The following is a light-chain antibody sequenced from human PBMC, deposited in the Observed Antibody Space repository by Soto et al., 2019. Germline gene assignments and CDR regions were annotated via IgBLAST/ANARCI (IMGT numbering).Light chain of an antibody. CDR2: WAS. CDR1: QSLLYSSNNKNY. Sequence: DIVLTQSPDSLAVSLGERATINCKSSQSLLYSSNNKNYLAWYQHKVGQPPKLLIFWASIRESGVPDRFSGSGSGTDFTLTISSLQAEDVAVYYCQQYYSTPPYTFGQGTKLEIK. J-gene: IGKJ2*01. V-gene: IGKV4-1*01. CDR3: QQYYSTPPYT.